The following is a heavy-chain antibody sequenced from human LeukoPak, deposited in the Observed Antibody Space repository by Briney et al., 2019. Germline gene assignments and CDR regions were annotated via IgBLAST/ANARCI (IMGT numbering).Heavy chain of an antibody. CDR1: GYTFTSYY. CDR3: ASGFRLPSHFDY. Sequence: ASVKVSCEASGYTFTSYYMHWVRQAPGRGLEWMGIINPSGGSTSYAQKFQGRVTMTRDTSTSTVYMELSSLRSEDTAVYYCASGFRLPSHFDYWGQGTLVTVSS. V-gene: IGHV1-46*01. J-gene: IGHJ4*02. CDR2: INPSGGST.